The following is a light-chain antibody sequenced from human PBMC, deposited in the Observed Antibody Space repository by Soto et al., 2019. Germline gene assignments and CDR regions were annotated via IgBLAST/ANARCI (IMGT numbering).Light chain of an antibody. Sequence: QSVLTQPASVSGSPGQSITISCTGTSSDLGDYNSVSWYQHHPGKAPKLMIYDVSHRPSGVSNRFSGSKSGNTASLTISGLQTEDEADYYCSSYTTGRTWVFGEGTKLTVL. CDR1: SSDLGDYNS. J-gene: IGLJ3*02. V-gene: IGLV2-14*01. CDR3: SSYTTGRTWV. CDR2: DVS.